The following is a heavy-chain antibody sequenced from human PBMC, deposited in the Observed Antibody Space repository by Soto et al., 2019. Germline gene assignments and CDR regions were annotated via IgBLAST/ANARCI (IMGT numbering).Heavy chain of an antibody. CDR2: IIPILGIA. J-gene: IGHJ4*02. CDR1: GGTFSSYT. V-gene: IGHV1-69*02. D-gene: IGHD6-19*01. Sequence: SVKVSWKASGGTFSSYTISWVRQAPGQGLEWMGRIIPILGIANYAQKFQGRVTITADKSTSTAYMELSSLRSEDTAVYYCARVAGFVATAGFDYWGQGTLVTVSS. CDR3: ARVAGFVATAGFDY.